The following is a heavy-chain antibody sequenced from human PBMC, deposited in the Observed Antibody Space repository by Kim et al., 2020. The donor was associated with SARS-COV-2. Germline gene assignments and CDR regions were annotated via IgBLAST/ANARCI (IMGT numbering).Heavy chain of an antibody. CDR2: IYYSGST. V-gene: IGHV4-61*01. Sequence: SETLSLTCTVSGGSVSSGSYYWSWIRQPPGKGLEWIGYIYYSGSTNYNPSLKSRVTISVDTSKNQFSLKLSSVTAADTAVYYCERSPIQVGTNYNWFDPWGQGTLVTVSS. CDR3: ERSPIQVGTNYNWFDP. D-gene: IGHD1-7*01. J-gene: IGHJ5*02. CDR1: GGSVSSGSYY.